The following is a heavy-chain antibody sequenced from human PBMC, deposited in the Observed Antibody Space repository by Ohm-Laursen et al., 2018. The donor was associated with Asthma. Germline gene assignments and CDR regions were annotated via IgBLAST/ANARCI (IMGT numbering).Heavy chain of an antibody. Sequence: GTLSLTWAASGDSFGAYYFSWIRQLPGQGLEWIGEITHAGYANYNASLESRVTISVDTSKEQFSLIVNSVTHADTAVYFCVASRQSAWGWDLWGQGTLATVSS. D-gene: IGHD1-26*01. CDR1: GDSFGAYY. V-gene: IGHV4-34*08. J-gene: IGHJ4*02. CDR2: ITHAGYA. CDR3: VASRQSAWGWDL.